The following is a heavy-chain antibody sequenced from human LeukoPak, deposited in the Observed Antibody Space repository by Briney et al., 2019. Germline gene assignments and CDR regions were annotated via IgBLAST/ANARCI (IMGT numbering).Heavy chain of an antibody. D-gene: IGHD3-22*01. CDR3: AKDLNDDSSGYLDY. V-gene: IGHV3-23*01. J-gene: IGHJ4*02. Sequence: PGGSLRLSCTASGFTFDDYAMHWVRQAPGKGLEWVSAISGSGGSTYYADSVKGRFTISRDNSKNTLYLQMNSLRAEDTAVYYCAKDLNDDSSGYLDYWGQGTLVTVSP. CDR1: GFTFDDYA. CDR2: ISGSGGST.